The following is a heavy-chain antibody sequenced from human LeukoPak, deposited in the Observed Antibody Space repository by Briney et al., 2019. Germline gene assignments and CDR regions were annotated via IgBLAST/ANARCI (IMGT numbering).Heavy chain of an antibody. J-gene: IGHJ4*02. CDR1: GFTFHHYS. CDR2: ISWDGGIT. CDR3: AKDSNTGGYSFGS. Sequence: PGGSLRLSCAASGFTFHHYSMHWVRQPPGKGLEWVSLISWDGGITYYADSVRSRFTISRDNSKNSLSLEMNSLRTEDTALYYCAKDSNTGGYSFGSWGQGTLVTVTS. V-gene: IGHV3-43*01. D-gene: IGHD5-12*01.